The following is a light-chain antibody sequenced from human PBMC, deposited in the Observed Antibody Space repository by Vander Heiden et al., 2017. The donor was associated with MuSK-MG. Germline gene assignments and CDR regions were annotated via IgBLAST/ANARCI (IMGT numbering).Light chain of an antibody. CDR2: EVS. CDR1: SSDVGSYNL. CDR3: CSYAGSNTLL. V-gene: IGLV2-23*02. Sequence: QSALTQPASVSGSPGQSITISCTGTSSDVGSYNLVSWYQQYPGKAPKLMIYEVSKRPSGVSNRFSGSKSGNTASLTISGLQAEDEADYFCCSYAGSNTLLFGGGTKLTVL. J-gene: IGLJ2*01.